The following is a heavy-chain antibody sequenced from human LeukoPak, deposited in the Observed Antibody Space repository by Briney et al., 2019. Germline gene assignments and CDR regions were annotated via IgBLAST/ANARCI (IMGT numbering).Heavy chain of an antibody. CDR2: ISSSGSTI. Sequence: GGSLRLSCAASGFTFSDYYMSWIRQAPGKGLEWVSYISSSGSTIYYADSVKGRFTISRDNAKNSLYLQMNSLRAEDTAVYYCAKDLWFGELLQNWFDPWGQGTLVTVSS. D-gene: IGHD3-10*01. CDR1: GFTFSDYY. J-gene: IGHJ5*02. CDR3: AKDLWFGELLQNWFDP. V-gene: IGHV3-11*01.